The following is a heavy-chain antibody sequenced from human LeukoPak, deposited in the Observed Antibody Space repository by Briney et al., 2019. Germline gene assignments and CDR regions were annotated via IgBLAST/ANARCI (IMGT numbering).Heavy chain of an antibody. V-gene: IGHV4-59*01. J-gene: IGHJ3*02. D-gene: IGHD4-17*01. CDR2: TYYSGST. CDR1: GGSISSYY. CDR3: ARVKMTTVTTWAFDI. Sequence: SETLSLTCTVSGGSISSYYWSWIRQPPGKGLEWIGYTYYSGSTDYNPSLKSRVTISVDTSKNQFSLKLSSVTAADTAVYYCARVKMTTVTTWAFDIWGQGTMVTVSS.